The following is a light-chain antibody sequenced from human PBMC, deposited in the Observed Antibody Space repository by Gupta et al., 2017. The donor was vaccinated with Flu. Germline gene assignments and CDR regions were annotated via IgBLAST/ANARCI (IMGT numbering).Light chain of an antibody. V-gene: IGKV1-39*01. J-gene: IGKJ1*01. Sequence: GDRITITCRASQHIANYLKWYQQRPGEAPKLLVFGASNLQTGVPSRFSGSGSGRDFTLTIRSLLPEDFAIYSCQQTDSTPWTFGPGTRVDIK. CDR3: QQTDSTPWT. CDR1: QHIANY. CDR2: GAS.